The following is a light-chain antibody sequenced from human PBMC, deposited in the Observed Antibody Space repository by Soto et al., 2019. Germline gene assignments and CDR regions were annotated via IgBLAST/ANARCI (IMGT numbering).Light chain of an antibody. Sequence: NFMLTQPHSVSESPGKTVIISCTRSSGSIASNYVQWYQQRPGSSPNTVIYEDNQRPSGVPDRFSGSIDSSSNSASLTISGLETEDEADYYCQSYDATNQVFGGGTKVTGL. J-gene: IGLJ3*02. CDR1: SGSIASNY. CDR3: QSYDATNQV. CDR2: EDN. V-gene: IGLV6-57*01.